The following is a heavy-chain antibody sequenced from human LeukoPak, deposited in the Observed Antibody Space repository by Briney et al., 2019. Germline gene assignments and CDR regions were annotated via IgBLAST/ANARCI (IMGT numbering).Heavy chain of an antibody. CDR3: ARYPLYSYGPVY. CDR2: ISSSGSTI. D-gene: IGHD5-18*01. CDR1: GFTFSTYA. V-gene: IGHV3-48*04. Sequence: HPGGSLRLSCAASGFTFSTYAMSWVRQAPGKGLEWVSYISSSGSTIYYADSVKGRFTISRDNAKNSLYLQMNSLRAEDTAVYYCARYPLYSYGPVYWGQGTLVTVSS. J-gene: IGHJ4*02.